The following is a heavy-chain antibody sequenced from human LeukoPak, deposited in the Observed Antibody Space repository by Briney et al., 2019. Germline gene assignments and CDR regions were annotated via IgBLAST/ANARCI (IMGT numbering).Heavy chain of an antibody. CDR1: GYTFTGYY. D-gene: IGHD4-11*01. J-gene: IGHJ4*02. CDR2: INPNSGGT. Sequence: ASVKVSCKASGYTFTGYYMHWVRQAPGQGLEWMGWINPNSGGTNYAQKFQGRVTMTRDTSISTAYMELSRLRSDDTAVYYCARDRPGNYGLDYWGQGTLVTVSS. CDR3: ARDRPGNYGLDY. V-gene: IGHV1-2*02.